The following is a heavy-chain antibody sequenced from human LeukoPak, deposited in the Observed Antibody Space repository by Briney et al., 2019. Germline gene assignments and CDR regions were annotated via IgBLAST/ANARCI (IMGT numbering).Heavy chain of an antibody. V-gene: IGHV1-3*01. CDR2: ISAGNGNT. D-gene: IGHD1-26*01. CDR1: GYTFTSYA. CDR3: ARDSGSGNNDY. Sequence: ASVKVSCKASGYTFTSYAIHWVRQAPGQRLEWMGWISAGNGNTKYSQNFQGRVTFISNTSATTAFMELSSLRSEDAAVYYCARDSGSGNNDYWGQGTLSPSPQ. J-gene: IGHJ4*02.